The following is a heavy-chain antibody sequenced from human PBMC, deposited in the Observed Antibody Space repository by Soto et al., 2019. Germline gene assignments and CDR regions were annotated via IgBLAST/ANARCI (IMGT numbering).Heavy chain of an antibody. J-gene: IGHJ6*02. Sequence: EVQLLESGGGLVQPGGSLRLSCAASGFSFSSYAMSWVRQAPGKGLEWVSGMSAGGGSTFHADSVKGRFTISRDNSKNTLYLQMNSLRAEDTAVYYCAKDSYGSGTDYFYGMDVRGQGTTVTVSS. V-gene: IGHV3-23*01. D-gene: IGHD3-10*01. CDR3: AKDSYGSGTDYFYGMDV. CDR2: MSAGGGST. CDR1: GFSFSSYA.